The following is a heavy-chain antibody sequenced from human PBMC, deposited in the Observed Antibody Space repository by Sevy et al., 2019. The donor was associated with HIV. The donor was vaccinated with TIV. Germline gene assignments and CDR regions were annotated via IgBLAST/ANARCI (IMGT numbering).Heavy chain of an antibody. V-gene: IGHV4-38-2*02. Sequence: SETLSLTCTVSGFSVSSDNYWGWLRQSPGKGLQWIGSSYHSGTTYYNSSLNSRVTISVDTSRNRFSLRLNSVTAADTALYFCAREGRVFYGSGTYYNDWYFDLWGRGTLVTVSS. D-gene: IGHD3-10*01. CDR2: SYHSGTT. CDR1: GFSVSSDNY. CDR3: AREGRVFYGSGTYYNDWYFDL. J-gene: IGHJ2*01.